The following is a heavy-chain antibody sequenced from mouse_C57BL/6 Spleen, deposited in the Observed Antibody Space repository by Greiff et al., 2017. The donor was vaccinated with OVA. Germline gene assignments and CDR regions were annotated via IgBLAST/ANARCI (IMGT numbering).Heavy chain of an antibody. V-gene: IGHV1-39*01. CDR3: ARSGPQIYYGNYVNY. Sequence: EVKLLESGPELVKPGASVKISCKASGYSFTDYNMNWVKQSNGKSLEWIGVINPNYGTTSYNQKFKGKATLTVDQSSSTAYMQLNSLTSEDSAVYYCARSGPQIYYGNYVNYWGQGTTLTVSS. D-gene: IGHD2-1*01. J-gene: IGHJ2*01. CDR1: GYSFTDYN. CDR2: INPNYGTT.